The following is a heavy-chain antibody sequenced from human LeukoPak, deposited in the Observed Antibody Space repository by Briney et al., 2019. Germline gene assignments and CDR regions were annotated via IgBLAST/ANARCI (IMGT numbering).Heavy chain of an antibody. V-gene: IGHV1-46*01. CDR3: ARSYGSGSVLLYYFDY. CDR2: INPSGGST. CDR1: GYTFTSYY. J-gene: IGHJ4*02. Sequence: ASVKVSCKASGYTFTSYYMHWVRQAPGQGLEWMGIINPSGGSTSYAQKFQGRVTMTRDTSTSTFYMELSSLRSEDTAVYYCARSYGSGSVLLYYFDYWGQGTLVTVSS. D-gene: IGHD3-10*01.